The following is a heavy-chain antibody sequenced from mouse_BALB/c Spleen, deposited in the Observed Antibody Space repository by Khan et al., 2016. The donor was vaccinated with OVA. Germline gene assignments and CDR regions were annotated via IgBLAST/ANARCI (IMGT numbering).Heavy chain of an antibody. Sequence: QIQLVQSGPELKKPGATVKISCKASGYIFTNYGINWVKQAPGEGLKWMGWIKPNSGDPTYAEEFKGRFAFSLDTSARTASLQINNLTSEDTATDCCARRINALDYWGRGTTVTVSS. CDR3: ARRINALDY. CDR1: GYIFTNYG. V-gene: IGHV9-3*02. CDR2: IKPNSGDP. J-gene: IGHJ4*01.